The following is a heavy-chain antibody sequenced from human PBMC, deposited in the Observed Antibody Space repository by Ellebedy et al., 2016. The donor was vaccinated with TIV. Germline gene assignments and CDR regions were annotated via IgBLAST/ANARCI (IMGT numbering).Heavy chain of an antibody. CDR2: IYYSGST. Sequence: SETLSLXXTVSGGSISSSSFFWGWIRQPPGKGLEWIGIIYYSGSTYYNPSLHSRVTISLDTSKNQFSLNLSSVTAADAAVYYCARPLRSTVTTSIYFDYWGQGALVTVSS. V-gene: IGHV4-39*01. CDR3: ARPLRSTVTTSIYFDY. D-gene: IGHD4-17*01. J-gene: IGHJ4*02. CDR1: GGSISSSSFF.